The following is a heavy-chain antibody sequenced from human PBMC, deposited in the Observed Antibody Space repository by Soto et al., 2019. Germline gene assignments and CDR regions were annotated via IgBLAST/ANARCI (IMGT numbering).Heavy chain of an antibody. CDR2: ISSSSSYT. Sequence: GGTMRLSCAASGFTFSDNYMSWIRPDPGKGLEWVSYISSSSSYTNYADSVKGRFTISRDNAKNSLYLQMNSLRAEDTAVYYCARDHSSPNEAVIYYYGMDVWGQGSTVTVSS. V-gene: IGHV3-11*06. J-gene: IGHJ6*02. D-gene: IGHD6-13*01. CDR3: ARDHSSPNEAVIYYYGMDV. CDR1: GFTFSDNY.